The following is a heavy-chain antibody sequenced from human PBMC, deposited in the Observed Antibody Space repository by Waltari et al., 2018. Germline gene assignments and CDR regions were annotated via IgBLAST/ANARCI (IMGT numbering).Heavy chain of an antibody. CDR1: GYTLTELS. CDR3: ATVSVWTPPIFAAFDI. V-gene: IGHV1-24*01. D-gene: IGHD3-9*01. CDR2: FDPEDGET. J-gene: IGHJ3*02. Sequence: QVQLVQSGAEVKTPGASVKVSCKASGYTLTELSMHWVRQAPGKGLEWMGGFDPEDGETIYAQKFQGRVTMTEDTSTDTAYMELSSLRSEDTAVYYCATVSVWTPPIFAAFDIWGQGTMVTVSS.